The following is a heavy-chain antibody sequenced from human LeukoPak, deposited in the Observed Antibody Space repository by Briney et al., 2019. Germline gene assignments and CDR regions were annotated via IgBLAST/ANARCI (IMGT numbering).Heavy chain of an antibody. CDR2: INWNGGST. Sequence: GGSLRLSCAASGFTFDDYGMSWVRQAPGKGLEWVSGINWNGGSTGYADSVKGRFTISRDNSKNSLYLRMNSLRTEDTALYYCAKCVYSNIYYWFDPWGQGTLVSVSS. CDR1: GFTFDDYG. D-gene: IGHD6-13*01. CDR3: AKCVYSNIYYWFDP. J-gene: IGHJ5*02. V-gene: IGHV3-20*04.